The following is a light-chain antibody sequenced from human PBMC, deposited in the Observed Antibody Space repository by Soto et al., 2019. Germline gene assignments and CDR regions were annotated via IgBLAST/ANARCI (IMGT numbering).Light chain of an antibody. Sequence: QSALTQPPSVSGAPGQTVTISCSGSSANIGNYYVSWYQQLPGTAPKLLIFYNDKRPSEIPDRFSGSKSGTSGTLDITGLQTGDEADYDCATWDHSRTGEVFGTGTKLTVL. CDR2: YND. J-gene: IGLJ2*01. CDR3: ATWDHSRTGEV. V-gene: IGLV1-51*01. CDR1: SANIGNYY.